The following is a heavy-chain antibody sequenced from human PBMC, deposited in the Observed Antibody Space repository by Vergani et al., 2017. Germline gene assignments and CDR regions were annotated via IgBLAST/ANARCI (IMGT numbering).Heavy chain of an antibody. CDR1: GGPISSYY. Sequence: QVQLQESGPGLVKPSETLSLTCTVSGGPISSYYWSWIRQPPGKGLEWIGYIYYSGSTNYNPSLKSRVTISVDTSKNQFSLKLSSVTAADTAVYYCARDGGNSGYEYFDYWGQGTLVTVSS. CDR2: IYYSGST. V-gene: IGHV4-59*01. J-gene: IGHJ4*02. D-gene: IGHD5-12*01. CDR3: ARDGGNSGYEYFDY.